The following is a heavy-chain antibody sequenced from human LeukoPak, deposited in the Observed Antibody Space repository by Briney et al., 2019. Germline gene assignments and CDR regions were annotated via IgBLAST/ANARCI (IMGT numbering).Heavy chain of an antibody. J-gene: IGHJ6*03. CDR2: IYYSGST. CDR3: ASCSTSCYGYMDV. Sequence: SETLSLTCTVSGDSISSSSYYWGWIRQPPGRGLEWIGSIYYSGSTYYNPSLKSRVTISVDTSKNQFSLKLSTVTAADTTVYYCASCSTSCYGYMDVWGKGTTVTVSS. CDR1: GDSISSSSYY. D-gene: IGHD2-2*01. V-gene: IGHV4-39*01.